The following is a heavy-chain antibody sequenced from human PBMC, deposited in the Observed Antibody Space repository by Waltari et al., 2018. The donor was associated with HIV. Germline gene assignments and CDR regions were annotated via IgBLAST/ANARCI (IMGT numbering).Heavy chain of an antibody. Sequence: QVQLVPYGAELKKHGASVKVSCKPSGYTLTDYYIHWVRQAPGQGFEWMGWINSNSGGTNFSQKFRGRVTLTRDTSISTAYMQLSSLGSDDTAIYYCTRAQSHVHGLDVWGQGTTVTVSS. V-gene: IGHV1-2*02. CDR3: TRAQSHVHGLDV. J-gene: IGHJ6*02. CDR1: GYTLTDYY. CDR2: INSNSGGT.